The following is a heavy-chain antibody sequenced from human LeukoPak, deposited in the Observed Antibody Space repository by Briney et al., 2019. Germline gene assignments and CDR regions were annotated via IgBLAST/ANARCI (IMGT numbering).Heavy chain of an antibody. D-gene: IGHD3-10*01. CDR2: ISSRSSYI. V-gene: IGHV3-21*01. CDR3: VRDQDYGSGPHHGMDV. CDR1: GFTFSDYS. Sequence: GGSLRLSCAASGFTFSDYSMHWVRQAPGKGLEWVSSISSRSSYIYYADAVRGRFTISRDNAKNSLFLQMYSLRAEDTAVFYCVRDQDYGSGPHHGMDVWGQGTTVTVSS. J-gene: IGHJ6*02.